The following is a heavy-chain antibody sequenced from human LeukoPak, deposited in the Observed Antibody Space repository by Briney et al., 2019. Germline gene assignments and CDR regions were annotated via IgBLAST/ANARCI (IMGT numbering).Heavy chain of an antibody. CDR3: ARAVRYYYDSSGYYYYGMDV. J-gene: IGHJ6*02. CDR1: GGSISSYY. D-gene: IGHD3-22*01. CDR2: IYYSGST. V-gene: IGHV4-59*01. Sequence: PSETLSLTCTVSGGSISSYYWSWIRQPPGKGLEWIGYIYYSGSTNYNPSLKSRVTISVDTPKNQFSLKLSSVTAADTAVYYCARAVRYYYDSSGYYYYGMDVWGQGTTVTVSS.